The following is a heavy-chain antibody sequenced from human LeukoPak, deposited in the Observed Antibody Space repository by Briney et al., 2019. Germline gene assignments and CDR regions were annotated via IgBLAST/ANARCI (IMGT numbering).Heavy chain of an antibody. CDR2: ISAYDGNT. CDR3: ARGVGGISRASGVRYFDWTHPDY. J-gene: IGHJ4*02. D-gene: IGHD3-9*01. V-gene: IGHV1-18*01. Sequence: ASVKISCKASGYTFTSYGISWVRQAPGQGLEWMGWISAYDGNTNYAQKLQGRVTMTTDTSTSTAYMELRSLRSDDTAVYYCARGVGGISRASGVRYFDWTHPDYWGQGTLVTVSS. CDR1: GYTFTSYG.